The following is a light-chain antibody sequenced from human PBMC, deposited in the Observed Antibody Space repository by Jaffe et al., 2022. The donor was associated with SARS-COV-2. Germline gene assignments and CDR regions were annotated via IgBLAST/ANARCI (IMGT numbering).Light chain of an antibody. CDR2: YKSDSDN. CDR1: SGINVGTYT. J-gene: IGLJ3*02. CDR3: MLWHSSTWV. Sequence: QAVLTQPSSLSASPGASASLTCTLRSGINVGTYTIYWFQQKPGSPPRYLLNYKSDSDNQQGSGVPSRFSGSKDAAANAGILLISGLQSEDEADYYCMLWHSSTWVFGGGTKLTVL. V-gene: IGLV5-45*03.